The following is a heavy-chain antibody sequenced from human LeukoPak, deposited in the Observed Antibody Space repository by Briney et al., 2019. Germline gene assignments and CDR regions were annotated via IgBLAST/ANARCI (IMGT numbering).Heavy chain of an antibody. J-gene: IGHJ4*02. CDR1: GFTFSSYA. CDR3: AHLREQLVRR. Sequence: GGSLRLSCAASGFTFSSYAMSCVRQAPGKGLEWVSAISGSGGSTYYADSVKGRFTISRDNSKNTLYLQMNSLRAEDTAVYYCAHLREQLVRRWGQGTLVTVSS. D-gene: IGHD6-13*01. V-gene: IGHV3-23*01. CDR2: ISGSGGST.